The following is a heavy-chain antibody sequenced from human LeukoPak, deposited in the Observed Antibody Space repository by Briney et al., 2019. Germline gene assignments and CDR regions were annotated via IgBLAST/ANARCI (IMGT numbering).Heavy chain of an antibody. CDR1: GYTFTGYY. Sequence: ASVKVSCKASGYTFTGYYIHWVRQAPGQGLEWMGWINPNSGGTNYAQKFQGRVTMTRDTSISTAYMELSRLRSDDTAVYYCARPWLLGLNDAFDIWGQGTMVTVSS. CDR2: INPNSGGT. J-gene: IGHJ3*02. CDR3: ARPWLLGLNDAFDI. V-gene: IGHV1-2*02. D-gene: IGHD5-12*01.